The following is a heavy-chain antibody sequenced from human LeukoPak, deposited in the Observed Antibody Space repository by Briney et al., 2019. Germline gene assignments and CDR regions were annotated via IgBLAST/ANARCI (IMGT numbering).Heavy chain of an antibody. CDR1: GFTFSTYT. V-gene: IGHV3-23*01. CDR2: ISGSGGNT. D-gene: IGHD3-3*02. J-gene: IGHJ4*02. CDR3: ANAAFSRTSYFDY. Sequence: GGSLRLSCAASGFTFSTYTMSWVRQAPGKGLEWVSAISGSGGNTYYADSVKGRFTISRDNSKNTLYLQMDSLRADDTAVYYCANAAFSRTSYFDYWGQGTLVTASS.